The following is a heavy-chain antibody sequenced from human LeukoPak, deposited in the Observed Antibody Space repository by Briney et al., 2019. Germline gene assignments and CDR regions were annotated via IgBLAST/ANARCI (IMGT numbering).Heavy chain of an antibody. D-gene: IGHD3-3*01. Sequence: SVKVSCKASGGTFSSYAISWVRQAPGQGLEWMGRIIPIFGIANYAQKFQGRVTITADKSTSTAYMELSSLRSEDTAVYYCARDKVVAWSGITWWSYYYGVDVWGQGTTVTVSS. CDR3: ARDKVVAWSGITWWSYYYGVDV. V-gene: IGHV1-69*04. CDR1: GGTFSSYA. J-gene: IGHJ6*02. CDR2: IIPIFGIA.